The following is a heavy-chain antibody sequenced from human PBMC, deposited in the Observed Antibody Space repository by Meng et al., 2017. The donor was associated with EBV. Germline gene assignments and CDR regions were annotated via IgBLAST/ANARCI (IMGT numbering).Heavy chain of an antibody. CDR1: GYTFIGSY. D-gene: IGHD6-19*01. J-gene: IGHJ4*02. Sequence: QVQLVQSSAEVQEPGAATQVPCKASGYTFIGSYMHWVRQDPGEGLVWMGRLNPTSGGTNYTQKFKGRVTMTRDTSISTAYMELSRLRSADTAVYYCARVGIAVAGTGDYWGQGTLVTVSS. CDR3: ARVGIAVAGTGDY. CDR2: LNPTSGGT. V-gene: IGHV1-2*06.